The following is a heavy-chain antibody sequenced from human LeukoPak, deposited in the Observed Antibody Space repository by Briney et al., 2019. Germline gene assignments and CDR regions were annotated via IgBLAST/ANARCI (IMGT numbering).Heavy chain of an antibody. CDR2: ISVRGSST. J-gene: IGHJ4*02. V-gene: IGHV3-23*01. Sequence: PGGSLRLSFAASGFTFSSYAMSWVRQPPGKGRGWASAISVRGSSTYYVDSVKGRFTISRDISKNTLFLQMNSLRAEDTAVYYCAKHVQDYYDSSGSRSYDYWGQGTLVTVSS. CDR1: GFTFSSYA. D-gene: IGHD3-22*01. CDR3: AKHVQDYYDSSGSRSYDY.